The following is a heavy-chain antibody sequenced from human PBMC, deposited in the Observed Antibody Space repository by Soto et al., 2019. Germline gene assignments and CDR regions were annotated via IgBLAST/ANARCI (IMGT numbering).Heavy chain of an antibody. V-gene: IGHV3-23*01. J-gene: IGHJ6*02. CDR3: ARGGGSKDYYDTSGYYLYYYYAMDV. Sequence: VQLLESGGGLVQPGGSLRLSCAASGFTFSSYAMSWVRQAPGKGLEWVAALRGSGVSTYYADSVKSRFTISRDNPKNTLCLQMNGLRAEDTAVYYCARGGGSKDYYDTSGYYLYYYYAMDVWGQGTTVTVSS. D-gene: IGHD3-22*01. CDR1: GFTFSSYA. CDR2: LRGSGVST.